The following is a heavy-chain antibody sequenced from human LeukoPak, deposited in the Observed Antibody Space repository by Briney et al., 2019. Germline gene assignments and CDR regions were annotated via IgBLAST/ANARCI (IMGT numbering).Heavy chain of an antibody. CDR2: ISSNGGSI. CDR1: GFTFSDYA. V-gene: IGHV3-64*01. D-gene: IGHD3-10*01. CDR3: ARESSGVLGFDY. J-gene: IGHJ4*02. Sequence: GGSLRLSCAASGFTFSDYAMHWVRQAPGKELEYVSAISSNGGSIHYANSVKGRFTISRDNSKNTLYLQMNSLRAEDTAVYYCARESSGVLGFDYWGQGTLVTVSS.